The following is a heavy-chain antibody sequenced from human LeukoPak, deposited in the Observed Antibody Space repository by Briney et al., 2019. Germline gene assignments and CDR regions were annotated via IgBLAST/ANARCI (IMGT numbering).Heavy chain of an antibody. CDR1: GGSISSYY. CDR3: ARDLRSYPRYSSSWYTSD. D-gene: IGHD6-13*01. V-gene: IGHV4-4*07. J-gene: IGHJ4*02. Sequence: SETLSLTCTVSGGSISSYYWSWIRQPAGKGLEWIGRIYTSGSTNYNPSLKSRVTMSVDTSKNQFSLKLSSVTAGDTAVYYCARDLRSYPRYSSSWYTSDWGQGTLVTVSS. CDR2: IYTSGST.